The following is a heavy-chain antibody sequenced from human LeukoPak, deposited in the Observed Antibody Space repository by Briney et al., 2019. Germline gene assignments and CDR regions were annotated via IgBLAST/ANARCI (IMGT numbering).Heavy chain of an antibody. V-gene: IGHV3-23*01. D-gene: IGHD6-13*01. CDR1: GFAFSSYA. CDR3: ARDRGIAAAGYFDY. J-gene: IGHJ4*02. Sequence: GGSLRLSCAASGFAFSSYAMSWVRQAPGKGLEWVSAISGSGGSTYYADSVKGRFTISRDNSKNTLYLQMNSLRAEDTAVYYCARDRGIAAAGYFDYWGQGTLVTVSS. CDR2: ISGSGGST.